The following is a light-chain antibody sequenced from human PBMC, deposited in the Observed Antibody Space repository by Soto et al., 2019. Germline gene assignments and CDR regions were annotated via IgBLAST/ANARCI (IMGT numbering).Light chain of an antibody. CDR2: GAS. J-gene: IGKJ4*01. Sequence: EIVMPQSPATLSVSPGERATLSCRASQSVRGNLAWYQQKPGQSPRLLIYGASSRATGIPARFSGSGSETDFTLTISSLEPEDSAVYYCQQRSNWPSLTFGGGTKVDIK. CDR3: QQRSNWPSLT. CDR1: QSVRGN. V-gene: IGKV3-15*01.